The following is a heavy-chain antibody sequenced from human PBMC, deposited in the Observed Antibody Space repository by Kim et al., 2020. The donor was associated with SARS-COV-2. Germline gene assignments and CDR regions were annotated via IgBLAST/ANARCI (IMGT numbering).Heavy chain of an antibody. D-gene: IGHD3-9*01. CDR3: ARGTPLLRYNWFDP. CDR2: MYYSGGT. Sequence: SETLSLTCSVSGGSISSSNFYWGWIRQPPGKGLEWIGSMYYSGGTYYSPSLKGRVTISVDTSKNQFSLKLNSVTAADTAVYYCARGTPLLRYNWFDPWGQGTLVTVSS. J-gene: IGHJ5*02. CDR1: GGSISSSNFY. V-gene: IGHV4-39*07.